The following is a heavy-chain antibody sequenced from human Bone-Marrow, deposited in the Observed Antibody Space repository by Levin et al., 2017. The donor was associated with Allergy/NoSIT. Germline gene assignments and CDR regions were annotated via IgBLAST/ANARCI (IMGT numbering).Heavy chain of an antibody. CDR3: ARDLRGLRRIDY. V-gene: IGHV1-2*02. CDR2: INPNTGDT. D-gene: IGHD4-17*01. Sequence: ASVKVSCKTSGYTFTGNLIHWVRQAPGHGLEWMGWINPNTGDTIYARKFQGRVTMTRDKSISTAYMELSSLESDDTAMYFCARDLRGLRRIDYWGQGTLVTVSS. CDR1: GYTFTGNL. J-gene: IGHJ4*02.